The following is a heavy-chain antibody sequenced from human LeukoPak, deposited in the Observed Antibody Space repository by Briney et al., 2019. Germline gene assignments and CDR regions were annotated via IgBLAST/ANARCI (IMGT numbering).Heavy chain of an antibody. Sequence: GGSLRLSCAASGFTFSSYPMSWVRQAPGKGLEWVSAISGSGGSTYYADSVKGRFTISRDNSKNTLYLQMNSLRSDDTAVYYCAGDWVIVATILVSSAPTPHFHYWGQGTLVTVSS. D-gene: IGHD5-12*01. V-gene: IGHV3-23*01. J-gene: IGHJ4*02. CDR1: GFTFSSYP. CDR3: AGDWVIVATILVSSAPTPHFHY. CDR2: ISGSGGST.